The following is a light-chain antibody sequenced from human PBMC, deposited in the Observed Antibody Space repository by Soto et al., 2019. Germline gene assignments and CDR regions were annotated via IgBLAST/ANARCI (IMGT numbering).Light chain of an antibody. CDR1: NIGSKT. J-gene: IGLJ2*01. CDR3: QVWDANTDHVV. Sequence: SYELIQPPSVSVAPGQTARLTCGGSNIGSKTVHWYQQKPGQAPVLVVYDYADRPSGIPERFSGSNSGNTAALTISRVEAGHEADYYCQVWDANTDHVVFGGGTKVTVL. V-gene: IGLV3-21*02. CDR2: DYA.